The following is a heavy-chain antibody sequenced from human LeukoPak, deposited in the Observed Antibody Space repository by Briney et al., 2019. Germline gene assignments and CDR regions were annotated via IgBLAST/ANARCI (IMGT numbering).Heavy chain of an antibody. D-gene: IGHD6-19*01. V-gene: IGHV4-59*01. J-gene: IGHJ4*02. Sequence: SETLSLTCTVSGGSISSYYWSWIRQPPGKGLEWVGYISYSGSTNYKPSLKSRVTISVDTSKNQFSLKLSSVTAADTAIYYCARDGRAGSLFAYWGQGTLVTVSS. CDR2: ISYSGST. CDR3: ARDGRAGSLFAY. CDR1: GGSISSYY.